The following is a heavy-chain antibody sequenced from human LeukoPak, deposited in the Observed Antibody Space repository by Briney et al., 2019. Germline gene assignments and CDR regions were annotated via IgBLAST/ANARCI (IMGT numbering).Heavy chain of an antibody. CDR3: ARGRGTCSGDSCYFDY. D-gene: IGHD2-15*01. J-gene: IGHJ4*02. V-gene: IGHV3-74*01. CDR2: INGDGGNT. Sequence: GGSLRLSCAASGFTFSTYWIHWVRQAPGKGLVWVSRINGDGGNTIYAGSVRGRFTISRDNAKNTLYLQMNSLRAEDTAVYYCARGRGTCSGDSCYFDYWGQGTLVTVSS. CDR1: GFTFSTYW.